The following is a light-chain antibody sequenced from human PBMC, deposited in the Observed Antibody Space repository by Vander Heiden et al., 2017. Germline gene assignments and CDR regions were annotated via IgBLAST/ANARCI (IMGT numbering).Light chain of an antibody. J-gene: IGLJ2*01. CDR3: QVWDSTSEHVV. CDR1: NIGNKS. V-gene: IGLV3-21*02. Sequence: SYVLTPPPSVSVPPGQTARTTSGGNNIGNKSVHWYQQKPGQAPELVVYVDERFSGSDSGNTATLTISRVEAGDEADYYCQVWDSTSEHVVFGGGTKLTVL.